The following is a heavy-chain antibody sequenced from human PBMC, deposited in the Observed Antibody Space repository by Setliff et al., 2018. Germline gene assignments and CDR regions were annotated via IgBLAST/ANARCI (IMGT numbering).Heavy chain of an antibody. CDR3: VMGSGALGPN. CDR1: GGSISSGSYY. CDR2: IYTSGST. Sequence: SETLSLTCTVSGGSISSGSYYWSWIRQPAGKGLEWIGRIYTSGSTNYNPSLKSRVTISVDTSKNQFSLRLSSVTAADTAVYYCVMGSGALGPNWGQGTLVTVS. V-gene: IGHV4-61*02. D-gene: IGHD3-10*01. J-gene: IGHJ4*02.